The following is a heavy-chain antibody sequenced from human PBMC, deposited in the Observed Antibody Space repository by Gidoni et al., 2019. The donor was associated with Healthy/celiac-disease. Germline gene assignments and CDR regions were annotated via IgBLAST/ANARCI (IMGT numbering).Heavy chain of an antibody. Sequence: EVQLVESGVGLFKPGGSLRLPCSASRFPFSSYSMNWVRQDPGKGMEWVSSISSSSSYIYYADSVKGRFTISRDNAKNSLYLQMNSLRAEDTAVYYCARDGSSSVEVDYWGQGTLVTVSS. CDR3: ARDGSSSVEVDY. CDR1: RFPFSSYS. V-gene: IGHV3-21*01. CDR2: ISSSSSYI. J-gene: IGHJ4*02. D-gene: IGHD6-6*01.